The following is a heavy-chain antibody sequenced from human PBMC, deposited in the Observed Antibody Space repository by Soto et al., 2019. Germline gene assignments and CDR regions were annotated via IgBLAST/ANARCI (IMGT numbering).Heavy chain of an antibody. J-gene: IGHJ5*02. CDR2: ISAYNGNT. D-gene: IGHD3-3*01. CDR3: ASDHLEDFWSGSA. Sequence: ASVKVSCKASGYTFTSYGTSWVRQAPGQGLEWMGWISAYNGNTNYAQKLQGRVTMTTDTSTSTAYMELRSLRSDDTAVYYCASDHLEDFWSGSAWGQGTLVTVSS. V-gene: IGHV1-18*04. CDR1: GYTFTSYG.